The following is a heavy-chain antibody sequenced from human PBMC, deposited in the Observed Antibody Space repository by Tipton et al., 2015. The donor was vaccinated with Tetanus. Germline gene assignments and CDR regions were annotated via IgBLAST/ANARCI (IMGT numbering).Heavy chain of an antibody. Sequence: LRLSCAASGFSLSDYWMSWIRQPPGKGLEWIGYVYYNGNTHYNPALKSRVTISVDTSKNQFSLKLSSVTAADTAIYYCAREVPAAGHFDSWGQGTLVTVSS. CDR1: GFSLSDYW. CDR3: AREVPAAGHFDS. V-gene: IGHV4-59*01. J-gene: IGHJ4*02. CDR2: VYYNGNT. D-gene: IGHD2-2*01.